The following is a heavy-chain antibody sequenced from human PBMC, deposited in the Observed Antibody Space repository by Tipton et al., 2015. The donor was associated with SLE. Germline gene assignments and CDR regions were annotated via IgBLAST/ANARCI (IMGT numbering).Heavy chain of an antibody. J-gene: IGHJ4*02. CDR3: AREFRRAVAGPTLSDY. Sequence: SLRLSCAASGFTFSSYWMHWVRQAPGKGLVWVSRINSDGSSTSYADSVKGRFTISRDNAKNTLYLQMNSLRAEDTAVYYCAREFRRAVAGPTLSDYWGRGTLVTVSS. CDR2: INSDGSST. CDR1: GFTFSSYW. V-gene: IGHV3-74*01. D-gene: IGHD6-19*01.